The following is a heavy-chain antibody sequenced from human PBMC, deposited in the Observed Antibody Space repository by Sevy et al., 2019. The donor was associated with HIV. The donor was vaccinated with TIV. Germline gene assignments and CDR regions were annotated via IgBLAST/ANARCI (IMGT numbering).Heavy chain of an antibody. J-gene: IGHJ4*02. CDR3: AKGIIQGYSSGWYVDY. CDR1: GGSISGHH. V-gene: IGHV4-59*11. Sequence: SETLSLICSVSGGSISGHHWSWIRRPPGKGLQWVGCVFSSGNTKYNPSLKSRVTISPDTSNSQFSLKLTSATTADTAVYYCAKGIIQGYSSGWYVDYWGQGTLVTVSS. D-gene: IGHD6-19*01. CDR2: VFSSGNT.